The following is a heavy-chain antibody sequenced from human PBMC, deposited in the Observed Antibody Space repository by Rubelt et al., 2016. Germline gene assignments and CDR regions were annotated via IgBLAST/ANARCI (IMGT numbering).Heavy chain of an antibody. J-gene: IGHJ3*02. D-gene: IGHD1-26*01. CDR2: ITRDGSTT. V-gene: IGHV3-11*04. CDR3: ARGDREAFEI. Sequence: QVKLQQWGAGLLKPSETLSLTCTVYGGSFSAYYWSWIRQAPGKGLEWVAYITRDGSTTNYADSVKGRFTISRDNAKNTLYLQMNSLRAEDTAVYYCARGDREAFEIWGQGTMVAVAS. CDR1: GGSFSAYY.